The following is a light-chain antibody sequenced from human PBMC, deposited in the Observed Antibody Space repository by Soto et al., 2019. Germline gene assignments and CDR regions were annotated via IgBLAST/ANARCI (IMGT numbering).Light chain of an antibody. CDR2: DAL. CDR1: QSITNR. V-gene: IGKV1-5*01. CDR3: QQYENYWT. J-gene: IGKJ1*01. Sequence: DIQMTQSPSTLSASVGDRVAITCRASQSITNRLAWYQLKPGKAPKVLIYDALNLESGVPSRFSGSGSGTEFSLTISRLQPEDFATYYCQQYENYWTFGQGTKVDIK.